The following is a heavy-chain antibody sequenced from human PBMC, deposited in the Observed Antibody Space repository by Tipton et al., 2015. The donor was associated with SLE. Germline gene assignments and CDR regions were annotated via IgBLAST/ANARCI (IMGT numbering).Heavy chain of an antibody. D-gene: IGHD2-21*02. J-gene: IGHJ5*02. CDR2: IYAGGTT. CDR3: ARGLQAFCGGDCPFDL. CDR1: GGSIGTHY. V-gene: IGHV4-4*07. Sequence: TLSLTCTVSGGSIGTHYWSWIRQSAVKGLEYIGRIYAGGTTNYHPPLKSRVTMSVDTSKHQFSLTLRSVTAADTAIYYSARGLQAFCGGDCPFDLWGQGTLATVSS.